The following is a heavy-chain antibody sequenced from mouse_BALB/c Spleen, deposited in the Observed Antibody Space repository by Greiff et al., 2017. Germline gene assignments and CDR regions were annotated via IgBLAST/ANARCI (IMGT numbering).Heavy chain of an antibody. D-gene: IGHD5-1*01. CDR2: IDPANGNT. CDR1: GFNIKDTY. CDR3: ASPVPFAY. J-gene: IGHJ3*01. Sequence: VQLKQSGAELVKPGASVKLSCTASGFNIKDTYMHWVKQRPEQGLEWIGRIDPANGNTKYDPKFQGKATITADTSSNTAYLQLSSLTSEDTAVYYCASPVPFAYWGQGTLVTVSA. V-gene: IGHV14-3*02.